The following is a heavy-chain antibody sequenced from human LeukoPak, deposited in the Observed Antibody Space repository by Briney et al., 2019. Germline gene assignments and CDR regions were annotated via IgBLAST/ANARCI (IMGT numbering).Heavy chain of an antibody. CDR3: ARGARYYDSSGYYGYYFDY. Sequence: SQTLSLTCGVSGGXISSGGYSWSWIRQPPGKGLEWLGYIYHSGSTYYNPSLKSRVTISVDMSKNQFSLKLSSVTAADTAVYYCARGARYYDSSGYYGYYFDYWGQGTLVTVSS. CDR1: GGXISSGGYS. V-gene: IGHV4-30-2*01. J-gene: IGHJ4*02. D-gene: IGHD3-22*01. CDR2: IYHSGST.